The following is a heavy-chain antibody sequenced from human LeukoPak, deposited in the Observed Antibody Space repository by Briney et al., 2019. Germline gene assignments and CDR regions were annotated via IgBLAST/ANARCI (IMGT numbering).Heavy chain of an antibody. CDR3: ARRYCTNGVCYRIHLDY. CDR2: MNPNSGNT. Sequence: GASVKVSCKASGYTFTSYDINWVRQATGQGLEWMGWMNPNSGNTGYAQKFQGRVTITRNTSISTAYMELSSLRSEDTAVYYCARRYCTNGVCYRIHLDYWGQGTLVTVSS. D-gene: IGHD2-8*01. V-gene: IGHV1-8*03. CDR1: GYTFTSYD. J-gene: IGHJ4*02.